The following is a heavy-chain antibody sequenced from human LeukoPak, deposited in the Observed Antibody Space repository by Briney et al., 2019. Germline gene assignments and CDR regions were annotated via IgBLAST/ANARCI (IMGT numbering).Heavy chain of an antibody. CDR2: MNPNRGNT. J-gene: IGHJ6*02. CDR1: VYTFTSYD. Sequence: ASVTVSFTASVYTFTSYDINRVRQAPGQGREWMGWMNPNRGNTGYAQKIQGRVTINRNTSISTASMELSSLRAEETAVSHCARGSGSGSYLIYYYYGMDVWGQGTTVTVSS. D-gene: IGHD3-10*01. CDR3: ARGSGSGSYLIYYYYGMDV. V-gene: IGHV1-8*01.